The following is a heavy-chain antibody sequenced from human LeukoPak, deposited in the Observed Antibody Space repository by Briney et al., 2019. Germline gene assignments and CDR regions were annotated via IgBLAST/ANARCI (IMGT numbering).Heavy chain of an antibody. J-gene: IGHJ2*01. CDR1: GFTFSSYG. CDR2: ISYDGSDK. V-gene: IGHV3-30*03. CDR3: ARAGGGPTTLYWYFDL. D-gene: IGHD1-7*01. Sequence: GGSLRLSCAASGFTFSSYGMHWVRQAPGKGLEWVALISYDGSDKGYADSVKGRFTISRDNSRNTLYLQMNSLRAEDTAVYYCARAGGGPTTLYWYFDLWGRGTLVTVSS.